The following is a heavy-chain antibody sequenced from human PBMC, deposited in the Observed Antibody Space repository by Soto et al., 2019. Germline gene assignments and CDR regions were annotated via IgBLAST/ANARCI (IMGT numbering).Heavy chain of an antibody. D-gene: IGHD5-12*01. CDR3: VRGSGYDAFDH. CDR1: GASISYGGFS. J-gene: IGHJ4*02. CDR2: INHFEST. V-gene: IGHV4-30-2*06. Sequence: QLQLQESGSGVVRTSETLSLTCTVFGASISYGGFSWSWIRQSPGKGLEWIGYINHFESTYFHPSFKSRLSMSIDRSRNMFSLNLSSVTAADMAVYYCVRGSGYDAFDHWGQGVPVTVSS.